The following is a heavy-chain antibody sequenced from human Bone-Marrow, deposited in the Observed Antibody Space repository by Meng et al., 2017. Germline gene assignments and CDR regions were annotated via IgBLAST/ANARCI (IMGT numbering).Heavy chain of an antibody. Sequence: GGSLRLSCAASGFAFGAYVMGWVRQAPGKGLEWVSYISSSGSTIYYADSVKGRFTISRDNAKNSLYLQMNSLRAEDTAVYYCARGSNSYWYFDLWGRGTLVTVSS. CDR2: ISSSGSTI. D-gene: IGHD2/OR15-2a*01. V-gene: IGHV3-11*01. CDR1: GFAFGAYV. CDR3: ARGSNSYWYFDL. J-gene: IGHJ2*01.